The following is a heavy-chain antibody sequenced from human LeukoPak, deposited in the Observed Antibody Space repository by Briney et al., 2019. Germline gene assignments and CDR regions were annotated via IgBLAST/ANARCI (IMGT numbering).Heavy chain of an antibody. J-gene: IGHJ5*02. V-gene: IGHV1-2*02. D-gene: IGHD2-15*01. Sequence: GASVKVSCTASGYTFTGYYMHWVRQAPGQGLEWMGWINPNSGGTNYAQKFQGRVTMTRDTSISTAYMELSRLRSDDTAVYYCARAKLPYNWFDPWGQGTLVTVSS. CDR1: GYTFTGYY. CDR2: INPNSGGT. CDR3: ARAKLPYNWFDP.